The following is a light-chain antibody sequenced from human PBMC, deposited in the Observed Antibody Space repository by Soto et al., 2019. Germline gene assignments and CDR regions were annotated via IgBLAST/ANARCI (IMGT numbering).Light chain of an antibody. CDR3: QKYNSAPRT. J-gene: IGKJ1*01. Sequence: EIVMTQSPATLSVSPGERATLSCRASQGINSNLAWYQQKPGQAPTLLIYGASTRAAGTPARFSGSGSRTEFTLTISSLQSEDVATYYCQKYNSAPRTFGQGTKVEIK. V-gene: IGKV3-15*01. CDR1: QGINSN. CDR2: GAS.